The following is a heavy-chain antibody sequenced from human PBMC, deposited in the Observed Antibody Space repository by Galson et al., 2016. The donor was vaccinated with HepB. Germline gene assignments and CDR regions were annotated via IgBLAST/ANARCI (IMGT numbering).Heavy chain of an antibody. V-gene: IGHV4-61*10. CDR2: IYFSGTA. J-gene: IGHJ3*02. CDR1: GGSISSGSHY. Sequence: SETLSLTCNVSGGSISSGSHYWNWIRQPAGKGLGWIGRIYFSGTANYNPSLKSRVTMSVDTAKSQFPLKLNSVTAADTCVFYCARLYIPAEGKVGPFDIWGQGRTVTVSS. CDR3: ARLYIPAEGKVGPFDI. D-gene: IGHD2-8*01.